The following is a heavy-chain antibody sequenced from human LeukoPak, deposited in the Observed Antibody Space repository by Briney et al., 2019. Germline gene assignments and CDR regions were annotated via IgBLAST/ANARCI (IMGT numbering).Heavy chain of an antibody. CDR1: GGSISRSSYY. Sequence: PSETLSLTCTVSGGSISRSSYYWGCIRQSPGKGLEWIGSIYYSGSTYHNPSLKSRVTISLDTSKNQFSLKLSSVTAADTAVYYCARSLYGFDIWGQGTMVTVSS. J-gene: IGHJ3*02. CDR3: ARSLYGFDI. CDR2: IYYSGST. V-gene: IGHV4-39*07.